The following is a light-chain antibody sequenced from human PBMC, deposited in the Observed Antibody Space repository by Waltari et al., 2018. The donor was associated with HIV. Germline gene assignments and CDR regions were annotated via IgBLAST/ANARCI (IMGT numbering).Light chain of an antibody. Sequence: QSALTQPASVSGSPGQSITISCTGTSSDVGSYNLVSWSPQPPGKAPKLMIYEGSKRPSGVSNRFSGSKFGNTASLTISGLQAEDEADYYCCSYAGSSTYVVFGGGTKLTVL. V-gene: IGLV2-23*01. CDR2: EGS. CDR1: SSDVGSYNL. CDR3: CSYAGSSTYVV. J-gene: IGLJ2*01.